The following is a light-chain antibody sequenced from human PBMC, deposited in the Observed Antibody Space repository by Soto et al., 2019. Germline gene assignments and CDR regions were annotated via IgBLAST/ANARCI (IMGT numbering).Light chain of an antibody. V-gene: IGLV4-69*01. CDR3: QTWGTGLGV. CDR1: SGHGSYA. Sequence: QSVLTQSPSASASLGASVKLTCTLSSGHGSYAIAWHQQQSEKGPRYLMKVNSDGSHSKGDGIPDRFSGSSSGAERYLTISSLQSEDEADYYCQTWGTGLGVFGGGTKLTVL. J-gene: IGLJ2*01. CDR2: VNSDGSH.